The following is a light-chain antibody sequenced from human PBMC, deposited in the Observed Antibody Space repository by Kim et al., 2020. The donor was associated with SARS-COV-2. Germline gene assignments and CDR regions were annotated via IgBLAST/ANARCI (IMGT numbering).Light chain of an antibody. CDR1: SSDVGSYNL. V-gene: IGLV2-23*02. J-gene: IGLJ2*01. Sequence: QSALTQPASVSGSPGQSITISCTGTSSDVGSYNLVSWYQQHPSKAPKLMIYEVSKRPSGVSNRFSGSKSGNTASLTISGLQAEDEADYYCCSYAGSSTSYVVFGGGTQLTVL. CDR3: CSYAGSSTSYVV. CDR2: EVS.